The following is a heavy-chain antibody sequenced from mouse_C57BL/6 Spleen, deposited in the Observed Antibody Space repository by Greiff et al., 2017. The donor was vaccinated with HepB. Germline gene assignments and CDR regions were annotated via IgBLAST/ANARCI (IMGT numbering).Heavy chain of an antibody. Sequence: DVKLVESGGGLVKPGGSLKLSCAASGFTFSDYGMHWVRQAPEKGLEWVAYISSGSSTIYYADTVKGRFTISRDNAKNTLFLQMTSLRSEDTAMYYCARALLYWYFDVWGTGTTVTVSS. CDR3: ARALLYWYFDV. D-gene: IGHD2-10*01. CDR1: GFTFSDYG. CDR2: ISSGSSTI. V-gene: IGHV5-17*01. J-gene: IGHJ1*03.